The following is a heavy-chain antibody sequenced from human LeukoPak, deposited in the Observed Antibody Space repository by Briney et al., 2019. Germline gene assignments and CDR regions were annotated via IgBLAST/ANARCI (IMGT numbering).Heavy chain of an antibody. J-gene: IGHJ1*01. V-gene: IGHV1-18*01. D-gene: IGHD6-13*01. CDR1: GYTFTSYG. CDR3: ARGLPTKGSSWYRYFQH. CDR2: ISAYNGNT. Sequence: ASVKVSCKASGYTFTSYGISWVRQAPGQGLEWMGWISAYNGNTNYAQKLQGRVTMTTDRSRSTAYMELRSLRSDDTAVYYCARGLPTKGSSWYRYFQHWGQGTLVTVSS.